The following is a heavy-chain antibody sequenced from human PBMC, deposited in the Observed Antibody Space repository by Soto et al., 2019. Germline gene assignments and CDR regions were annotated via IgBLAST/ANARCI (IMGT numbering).Heavy chain of an antibody. CDR2: TSGSGDTT. CDR1: GFTFTSYA. Sequence: EVQLLESGGGLVQPGGSLRVSCEASGFTFTSYAMSWVRQAPGKGLGWVSATSGSGDTTYYADSVKGRFTISRDNSEKRLYLQMNSLRAEDTAVYYCAKMVHGGYVSYFDSWGQGTLVTVSS. D-gene: IGHD5-12*01. V-gene: IGHV3-23*01. J-gene: IGHJ4*02. CDR3: AKMVHGGYVSYFDS.